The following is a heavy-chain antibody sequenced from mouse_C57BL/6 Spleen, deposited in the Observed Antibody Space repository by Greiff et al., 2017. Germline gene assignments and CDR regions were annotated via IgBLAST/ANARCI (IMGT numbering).Heavy chain of an antibody. D-gene: IGHD3-3*01. Sequence: EVQLVESGGGLVKPGGSLKLSCAASGFTFSSYAMSWVRQTPEKRLEWVATISDGGSYTYYPDNVKGRFTISRDNAKNNLYLQMSHLKSEDTAMYYCARDRVAMDYWGQGTSVTVSS. V-gene: IGHV5-4*01. J-gene: IGHJ4*01. CDR3: ARDRVAMDY. CDR1: GFTFSSYA. CDR2: ISDGGSYT.